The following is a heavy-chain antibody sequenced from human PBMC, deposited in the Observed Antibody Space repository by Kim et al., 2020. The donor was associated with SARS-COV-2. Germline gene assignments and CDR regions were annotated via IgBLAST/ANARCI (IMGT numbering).Heavy chain of an antibody. CDR1: GFTFSSYG. CDR2: IWYDGSNK. Sequence: GGSLRLSCAASGFTFSSYGMHWVRQAPGKGLEWVAVIWYDGSNKYYADSVKGLFTISRDNSKNTLYLQMNSLRAEDTAVYYCARDPGTPLYYYYMDVWGKGTTVTVSS. D-gene: IGHD1-1*01. J-gene: IGHJ6*03. V-gene: IGHV3-33*01. CDR3: ARDPGTPLYYYYMDV.